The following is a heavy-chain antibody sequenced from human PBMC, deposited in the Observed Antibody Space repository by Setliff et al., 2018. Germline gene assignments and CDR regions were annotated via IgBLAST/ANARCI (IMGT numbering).Heavy chain of an antibody. CDR2: LYPNLVT. V-gene: IGHV3-66*01. Sequence: PGGSLRLSCAMTGFNVRSSYMNWVRQAPGKGLGWVSVLYPNLVTNYADSVKDRFTVSRDESKNMVYLQMNNLEVDDTAIYYCARGLCVGQSCYWPKAMDVWGQGATVTVSS. CDR1: GFNVRSSY. J-gene: IGHJ6*02. CDR3: ARGLCVGQSCYWPKAMDV. D-gene: IGHD2-15*01.